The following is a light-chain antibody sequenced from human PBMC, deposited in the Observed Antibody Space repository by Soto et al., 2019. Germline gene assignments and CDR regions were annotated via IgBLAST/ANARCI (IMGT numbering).Light chain of an antibody. V-gene: IGKV3-15*01. CDR2: GAS. J-gene: IGKJ1*01. CDR1: QSISDT. Sequence: IVMTQSPASLSLSPGVRATGSCRASQSISDTLAWYQQKPGQAPRLRIHGASTRAPGFPARFSGSGSGTDFTLTISSLQSEDFAVYYCQQYDNWPWTFGQGTKVDIK. CDR3: QQYDNWPWT.